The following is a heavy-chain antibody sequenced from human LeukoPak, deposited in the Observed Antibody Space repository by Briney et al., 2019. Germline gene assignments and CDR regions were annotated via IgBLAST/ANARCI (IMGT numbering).Heavy chain of an antibody. D-gene: IGHD3-3*01. Sequence: SETLSLTCAVYGGSFSGYYWSWIRQPPGKGLEWIGEINHSGSTNYNPSLKSRVTISVDTSKNQFSLKLSSVTAADTAVYYCARKYYDFWSGYYRGWFDPWGQGTLVTVSS. V-gene: IGHV4-34*01. CDR2: INHSGST. CDR1: GGSFSGYY. CDR3: ARKYYDFWSGYYRGWFDP. J-gene: IGHJ5*02.